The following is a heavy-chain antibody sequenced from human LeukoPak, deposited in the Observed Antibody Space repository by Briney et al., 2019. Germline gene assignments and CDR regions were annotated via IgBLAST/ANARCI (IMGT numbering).Heavy chain of an antibody. CDR3: ARDGITMVRGVILYYFDY. CDR1: GGSISSYY. V-gene: IGHV4-4*07. D-gene: IGHD3-10*01. Sequence: SETLSLTCTVSGGSISSYYWSWIRQPAGKGLEWIGRIYTSGSTNYNPSLKSRVTMSVDTSKNQFSLKLSSVTAADTAVYYCARDGITMVRGVILYYFDYWGQGTLVTVSS. J-gene: IGHJ4*02. CDR2: IYTSGST.